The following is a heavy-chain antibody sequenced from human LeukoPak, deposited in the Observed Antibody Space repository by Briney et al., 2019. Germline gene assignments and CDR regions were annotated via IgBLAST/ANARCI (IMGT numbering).Heavy chain of an antibody. V-gene: IGHV5-51*01. Sequence: GESLKTSRKGSGYRFTSYLLGRVRQMPGKGLEWRGIIYPGDSDTICSPSFQGLDPISADKYIRTAYLQWSSLNASDTAMYYCARHRVRPAALDAFDIWGQRTMFTVSS. CDR2: IYPGDSDT. D-gene: IGHD2-2*01. CDR1: GYRFTSYL. CDR3: ARHRVRPAALDAFDI. J-gene: IGHJ3*02.